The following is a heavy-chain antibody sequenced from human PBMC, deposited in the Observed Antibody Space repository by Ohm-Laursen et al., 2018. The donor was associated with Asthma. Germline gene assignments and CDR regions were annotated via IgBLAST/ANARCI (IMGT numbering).Heavy chain of an antibody. Sequence: GSSVKVSCKASGYTFTGYYMHWVRQAPGQRLKWMGWINAGNGNTKYSQKFQGRVTITRDTSASTAYMELSSLRSEDTAVYYCARDYDILTGFDYWGQGTLVTVSS. CDR3: ARDYDILTGFDY. CDR2: INAGNGNT. D-gene: IGHD3-9*01. J-gene: IGHJ4*02. V-gene: IGHV1-3*01. CDR1: GYTFTGYY.